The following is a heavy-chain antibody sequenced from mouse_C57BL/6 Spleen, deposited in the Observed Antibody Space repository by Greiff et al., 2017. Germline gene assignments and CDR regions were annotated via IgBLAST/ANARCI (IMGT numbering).Heavy chain of an antibody. CDR1: GYTFTSYW. D-gene: IGHD1-1*01. Sequence: QVQLKQPGAELVRPGTSVKLSCKASGYTFTSYWMHWVKQRPGQGLEWIGVIDPSDSYTNYNQKFKGKATLTVDTSSSTAYMQLSSLTSEDSAVYYCARGDGSSLAWFAYWGQGTLVTVSA. J-gene: IGHJ3*01. CDR2: IDPSDSYT. CDR3: ARGDGSSLAWFAY. V-gene: IGHV1-59*01.